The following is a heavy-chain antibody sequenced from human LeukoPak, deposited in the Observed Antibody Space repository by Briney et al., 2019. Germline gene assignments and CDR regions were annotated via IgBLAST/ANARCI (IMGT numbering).Heavy chain of an antibody. D-gene: IGHD3-16*01. Sequence: SETLSLTCSVSGASVSSDYWNWIRQSPGRGLEWIGYTHYRGDINYNPSLKSRVTISVDTSKNQFSLKLSSVTAADTAVYYCARHFHNIWGRSIDPWGQGTLVTVSS. CDR3: ARHFHNIWGRSIDP. CDR2: THYRGDI. CDR1: GASVSSDY. V-gene: IGHV4-59*08. J-gene: IGHJ5*02.